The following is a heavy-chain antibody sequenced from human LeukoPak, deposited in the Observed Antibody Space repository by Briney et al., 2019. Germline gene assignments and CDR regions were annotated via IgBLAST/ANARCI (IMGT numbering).Heavy chain of an antibody. CDR1: GGSISRTSQD. V-gene: IGHV4-39*01. CDR2: MYYSGAT. Sequence: SETLSLTCTVSGGSISRTSQDWGWIRQPPENGLEWIGSMYYSGATYYNPSLKSQVTISLDTSKNQFSLTLTSVTAADTAVYYCVRLGRMGNVVYWGQGTLVPVSS. D-gene: IGHD3/OR15-3a*01. J-gene: IGHJ4*02. CDR3: VRLGRMGNVVY.